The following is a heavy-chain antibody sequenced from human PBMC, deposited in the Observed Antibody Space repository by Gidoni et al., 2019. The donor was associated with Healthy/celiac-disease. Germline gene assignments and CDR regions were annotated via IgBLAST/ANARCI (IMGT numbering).Heavy chain of an antibody. CDR1: GFTFSNAW. V-gene: IGHV3-15*01. D-gene: IGHD6-13*01. J-gene: IGHJ4*02. CDR3: TTELYSSSQIVFDY. CDR2: IKSKTDGGTT. Sequence: EVQLVESGGGLVKPGGSLRLSCAASGFTFSNAWMSWVRQAPGKGLEWVGRIKSKTDGGTTDYAAPVKGRFTISRDDSKNTLYLQMNSLKTEDTAVYYCTTELYSSSQIVFDYWGQGTLVTVSS.